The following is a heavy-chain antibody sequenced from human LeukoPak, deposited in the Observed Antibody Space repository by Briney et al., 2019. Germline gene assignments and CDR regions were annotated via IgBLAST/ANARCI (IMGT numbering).Heavy chain of an antibody. Sequence: GGSLRLSCAASGFTVSSNHMSWVRQAPGKGLEWVSVIYSGGSTYYADSVKGRFTISRDNSKNTLYLQMNSLRAEDTAVYYCARVVEMATIYFDYWGQGTLVTVSS. V-gene: IGHV3-53*01. CDR2: IYSGGST. D-gene: IGHD5-24*01. CDR3: ARVVEMATIYFDY. CDR1: GFTVSSNH. J-gene: IGHJ4*02.